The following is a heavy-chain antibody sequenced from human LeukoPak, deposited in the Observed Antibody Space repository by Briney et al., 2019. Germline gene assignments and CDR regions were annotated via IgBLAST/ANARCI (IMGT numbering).Heavy chain of an antibody. D-gene: IGHD1-26*01. J-gene: IGHJ3*02. Sequence: GGSLRLSCAASGFTFSNYSMNWVRQTPGKGLGRVSSISSSSTYIYYADSVKGRFTISRDNARNSLYLQMNSLRAEDTAVYYCARPPSGSYSSVGHPSAFDIWGQGTMVTVSS. CDR3: ARPPSGSYSSVGHPSAFDI. CDR2: ISSSSTYI. V-gene: IGHV3-21*01. CDR1: GFTFSNYS.